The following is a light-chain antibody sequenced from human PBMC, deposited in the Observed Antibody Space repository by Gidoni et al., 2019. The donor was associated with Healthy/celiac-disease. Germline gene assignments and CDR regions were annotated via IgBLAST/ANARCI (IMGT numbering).Light chain of an antibody. CDR3: QQYNSYSPWT. CDR1: QSISSW. J-gene: IGKJ1*01. V-gene: IGKV1-5*03. Sequence: DIQMTQSPSTLSASVGDRVTITCRASQSISSWLAWYQQKPGKAAKLLIYKASSLESGVPSRFSGSGSGTEFTLTISSLQPDDFATYYCQQYNSYSPWTFXQXTKVEIK. CDR2: KAS.